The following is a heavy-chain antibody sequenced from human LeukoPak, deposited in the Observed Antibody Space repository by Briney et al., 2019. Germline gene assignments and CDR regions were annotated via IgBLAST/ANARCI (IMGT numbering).Heavy chain of an antibody. J-gene: IGHJ3*01. CDR1: GFMFNDYA. Sequence: GGSLRLSCAPSGFMFNDYALHWVRQAPGKGLEWVSSISWNSGNMYYVDSVKGRFTISRDNARNSLFLQMNSLRAEDTAVYYCAKEAGQDYGALDAFDVWGQGTMVTVSS. D-gene: IGHD4-17*01. CDR3: AKEAGQDYGALDAFDV. CDR2: ISWNSGNM. V-gene: IGHV3-9*01.